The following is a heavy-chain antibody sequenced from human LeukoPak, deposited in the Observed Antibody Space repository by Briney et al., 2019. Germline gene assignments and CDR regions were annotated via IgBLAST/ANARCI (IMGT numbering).Heavy chain of an antibody. CDR3: ARVGGTGDGVY. J-gene: IGHJ4*02. CDR2: ISSSSGYT. CDR1: GFTFSDYY. V-gene: IGHV3-11*05. Sequence: GGSLRLSCAASGFTFSDYYMSWIRQAPGKGLEWVSYISSSSGYTNYADSVKGRFTISRDNAKNSLYLQMNSLRAEDTAVYYCARVGGTGDGVYWGQGTLVTVSS. D-gene: IGHD7-27*01.